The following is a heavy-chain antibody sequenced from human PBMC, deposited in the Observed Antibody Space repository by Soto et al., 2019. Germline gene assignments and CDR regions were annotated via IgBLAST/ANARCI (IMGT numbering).Heavy chain of an antibody. CDR3: ARSPRVIVAAKGTLDY. CDR1: GYTFTSYG. CDR2: MSASTGKT. J-gene: IGHJ4*02. Sequence: QVQLVQSGAEVKKPGASLMVSCKASGYTFTSYGINWVRQAPGHGLEWKGWMSASTGKTNYAERVQSSVILTTDISTSAAYMELRSLTSNDAAVYYCARSPRVIVAAKGTLDYWGQGTPVTVSS. V-gene: IGHV1-18*04. D-gene: IGHD5-12*01.